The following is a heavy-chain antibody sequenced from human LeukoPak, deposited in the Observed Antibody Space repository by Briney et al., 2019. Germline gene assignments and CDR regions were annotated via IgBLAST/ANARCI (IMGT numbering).Heavy chain of an antibody. J-gene: IGHJ3*02. CDR1: GFTFSRYW. CDR2: IKQDGSEK. CDR3: ARVADSSGYGTHDAFDI. D-gene: IGHD3-22*01. Sequence: GGSPRLSCAASGFTFSRYWMSWVRQAPGKGLEWVANIKQDGSEKYYVDSVKGRFTISRDNAKNSLYLQMNSLRAEDTAVYYCARVADSSGYGTHDAFDIWGQGTMVTVSS. V-gene: IGHV3-7*01.